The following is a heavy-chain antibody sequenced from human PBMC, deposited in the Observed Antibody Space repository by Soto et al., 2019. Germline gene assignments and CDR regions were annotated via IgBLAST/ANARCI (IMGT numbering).Heavy chain of an antibody. Sequence: GESLKISCKGSGYSFTSYCITWVRQMPGKGLEWMGRIDPSDSYTNYSPSFQGHVTISADKSISTAYLQWSSLKASDTAMYYCARYEENYYYGMDVWGQGTTVTVSS. D-gene: IGHD3-16*01. J-gene: IGHJ6*02. CDR3: ARYEENYYYGMDV. CDR1: GYSFTSYC. CDR2: IDPSDSYT. V-gene: IGHV5-10-1*01.